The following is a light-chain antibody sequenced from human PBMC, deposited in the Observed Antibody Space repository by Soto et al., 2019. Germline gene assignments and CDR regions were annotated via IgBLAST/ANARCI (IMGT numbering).Light chain of an antibody. CDR3: QHYNTYSRT. V-gene: IGKV1-5*03. CDR2: KAS. Sequence: DIQMTQSPSTLSASIGDRVTITCRASQSIDSWLAWYQQKPGKAPKLLIYKASSLQTGVPSRFSGSGSGTEVALTISSLQPDDFATYYCQHYNTYSRTFGQGTKVEVK. CDR1: QSIDSW. J-gene: IGKJ1*01.